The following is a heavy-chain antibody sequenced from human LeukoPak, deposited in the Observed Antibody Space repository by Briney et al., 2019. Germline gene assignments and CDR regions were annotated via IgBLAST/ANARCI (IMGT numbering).Heavy chain of an antibody. D-gene: IGHD4-17*01. CDR1: GGSISSYY. V-gene: IGHV4-4*07. Sequence: SETLSLTCTVSGGSISSYYWSWIRQPAGKGLEWIGRIYTSGSTNYNPSLKSRVTMSVDTSKNQFSLKLSSVTAADTAVYHCARTPGATVTAFYYYYYMDVWGKGTTVTVSS. J-gene: IGHJ6*03. CDR2: IYTSGST. CDR3: ARTPGATVTAFYYYYYMDV.